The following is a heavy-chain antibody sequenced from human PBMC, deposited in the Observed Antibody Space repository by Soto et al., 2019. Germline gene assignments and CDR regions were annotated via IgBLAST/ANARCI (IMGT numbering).Heavy chain of an antibody. CDR1: GGTFSRYA. CDR2: IIPIFGTA. D-gene: IGHD1-26*01. Sequence: SVKVSCKASGGTFSRYAISWVRQAPGQGLERMGGIIPIFGTANYAQKFQGRVTITADESTSTAYMELSSLRFEDTALYYCARAIVGPPPPGWLDPWCKGTLVTVSS. J-gene: IGHJ5*02. CDR3: ARAIVGPPPPGWLDP. V-gene: IGHV1-69*13.